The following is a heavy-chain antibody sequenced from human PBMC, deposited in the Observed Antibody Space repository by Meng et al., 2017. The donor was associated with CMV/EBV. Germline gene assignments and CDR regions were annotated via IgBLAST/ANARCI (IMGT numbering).Heavy chain of an antibody. CDR1: GFTVSSNY. Sequence: GGSLRLSCAASGFTVSSNYMSWVRQAPGKGLEWVSVIYSGGSTYYADSVKGRFTISRDNSKNTLYLQMNSLRAEDTAVYYCATARVDCSSTSCYTYYFDYWGQGTLVTVSS. V-gene: IGHV3-53*01. CDR2: IYSGGST. CDR3: ATARVDCSSTSCYTYYFDY. D-gene: IGHD2-2*02. J-gene: IGHJ4*02.